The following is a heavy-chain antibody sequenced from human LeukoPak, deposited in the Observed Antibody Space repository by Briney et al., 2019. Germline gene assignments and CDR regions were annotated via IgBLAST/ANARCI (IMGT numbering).Heavy chain of an antibody. J-gene: IGHJ6*02. CDR2: INPNSCGT. D-gene: IGHD2-2*01. Sequence: ASVKVSCKASGYTFTGYYMHWVRQAPGQGLEWMGWINPNSCGTNYAQKFQGRVTMTRDTSISTAYMELSRLRSDDTAVYYCARLYCSSTSCHLEGYYYYGMDVWGQGTTVTVSS. V-gene: IGHV1-2*02. CDR3: ARLYCSSTSCHLEGYYYYGMDV. CDR1: GYTFTGYY.